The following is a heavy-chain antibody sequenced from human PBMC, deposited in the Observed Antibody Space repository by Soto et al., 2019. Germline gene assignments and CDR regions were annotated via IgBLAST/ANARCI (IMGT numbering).Heavy chain of an antibody. J-gene: IGHJ3*02. CDR2: IYTSGST. V-gene: IGHV4-4*07. Sequence: KTSETLSLTCTVSGGSISSYYWSWIRQPAGKGLEWIGRIYTSGSTNYNPSLKSRVTMSVDTSKNQFSLKLSSVTAADTAVYYCARDGDFWSGYRSAFDIWGQGTMVTVS. CDR3: ARDGDFWSGYRSAFDI. CDR1: GGSISSYY. D-gene: IGHD3-3*01.